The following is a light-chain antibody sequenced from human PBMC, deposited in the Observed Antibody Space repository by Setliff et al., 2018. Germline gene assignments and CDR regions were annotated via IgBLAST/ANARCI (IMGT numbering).Light chain of an antibody. CDR1: SSDVGGYKY. V-gene: IGLV2-8*01. Sequence: QSVLAQPPSASGSPGQSVTISCTGTSSDVGGYKYVSWFQQHPGKAPKLMIYEVTKRPSGVPARFSGSKSGNTASLTVSGLQAEDEADYYCISYAGSNNYVFGTGTKGTVL. CDR3: ISYAGSNNYV. J-gene: IGLJ1*01. CDR2: EVT.